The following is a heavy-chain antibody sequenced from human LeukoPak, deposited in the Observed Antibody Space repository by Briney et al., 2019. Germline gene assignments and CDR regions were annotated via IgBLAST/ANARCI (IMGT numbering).Heavy chain of an antibody. CDR3: ARVWSHDAFDI. D-gene: IGHD2-21*01. V-gene: IGHV1-69*13. Sequence: SVKVSCKTSGYTFSGDYMHWVRQAPGQGLEWMGGIIPIFGTANYAQKFQGRVTITADESTSTAYMELSSLRSEDTAVYYCARVWSHDAFDIWGQGTMVTVSS. J-gene: IGHJ3*02. CDR2: IIPIFGTA. CDR1: GYTFSGDY.